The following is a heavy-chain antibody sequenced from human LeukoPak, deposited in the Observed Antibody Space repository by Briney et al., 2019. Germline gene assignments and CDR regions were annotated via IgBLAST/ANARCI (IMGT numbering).Heavy chain of an antibody. D-gene: IGHD2-15*01. CDR2: INQNGGEK. V-gene: IGHV3-7*05. Sequence: GGSLRLSCAASGFTLSDPWMTWVRQAPGKGLEWVANINQNGGEKEYVDSVKGRFTISRDNAKNSLFLQMNRLRAEETAVYYCARGIGWFEYWGQGTLVTVSS. CDR3: ARGIGWFEY. CDR1: GFTLSDPW. J-gene: IGHJ5*01.